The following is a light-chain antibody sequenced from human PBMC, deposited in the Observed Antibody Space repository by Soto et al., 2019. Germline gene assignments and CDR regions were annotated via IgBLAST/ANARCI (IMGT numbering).Light chain of an antibody. CDR3: QQRYAALSIT. CDR2: AAS. Sequence: DIQMTQSPSSLSASVGDRVTITCRASENINRHLIWYQQQPGKAPKLLIYAASTLQNGVPSRFRSGGSGTEFTLIITSLQPEDFSTDYCQQRYAALSITFGQGTRLEIK. CDR1: ENINRH. J-gene: IGKJ5*01. V-gene: IGKV1-39*01.